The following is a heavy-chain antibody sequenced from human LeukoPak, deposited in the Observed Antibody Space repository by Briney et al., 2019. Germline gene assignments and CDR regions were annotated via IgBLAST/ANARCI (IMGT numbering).Heavy chain of an antibody. J-gene: IGHJ4*02. CDR1: GFTFNSYG. Sequence: PGGSLRLSCAASGFTFNSYGMHWVRQAPGKGLEWVAFIRFDGSYKDYADSVKGRFTISRDKSKNTLYLQMNSLRAEDMALYYCAKDHTWYSSGWYGGYFDYWGQGTLVTVSS. V-gene: IGHV3-30*02. D-gene: IGHD6-19*01. CDR2: IRFDGSYK. CDR3: AKDHTWYSSGWYGGYFDY.